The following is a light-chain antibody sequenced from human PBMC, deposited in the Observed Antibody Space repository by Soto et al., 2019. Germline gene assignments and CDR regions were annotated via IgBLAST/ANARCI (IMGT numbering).Light chain of an antibody. V-gene: IGLV2-8*01. J-gene: IGLJ3*02. CDR2: EVT. CDR3: TSFAGNTGWV. CDR1: SSDVGGYNY. Sequence: QSALTQPPSASGSPGQSVTIPCTGSSSDVGGYNYVSWYQQHPGKAPKLIIYEVTKRPSGVPARFSGSKSANTASLTVSGXXXXXXXDYYCTSFAGNTGWVFGGGTK.